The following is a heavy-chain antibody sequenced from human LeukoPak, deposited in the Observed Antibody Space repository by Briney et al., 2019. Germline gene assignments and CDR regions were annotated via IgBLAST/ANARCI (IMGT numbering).Heavy chain of an antibody. D-gene: IGHD2-2*01. CDR2: ISGSGGST. Sequence: PGGSLRLFCAASGFTFSSYAMSWVRQAPGKGLEWVSAISGSGGSTYYADSVKGRFTISRDNSKNTLYLQMNSLRAEDTAVYYCAKVSLIVVVPAAMTHWGQGTLVTVSS. J-gene: IGHJ4*02. CDR3: AKVSLIVVVPAAMTH. CDR1: GFTFSSYA. V-gene: IGHV3-23*01.